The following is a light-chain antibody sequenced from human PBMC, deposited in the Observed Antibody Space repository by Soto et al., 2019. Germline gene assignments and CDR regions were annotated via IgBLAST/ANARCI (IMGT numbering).Light chain of an antibody. J-gene: IGKJ2*01. V-gene: IGKV3-20*01. CDR2: GAS. CDR1: QSVSSSSY. Sequence: EIVLTQSPGTLSLSPGERATLSCRASQSVSSSSYLAWYQQKPGQAPRLLIYGASSRATGIPDRFSGSGSATDFTLTISRLETEDFAVYYCRQYGSSPSYTFGQGTKLETK. CDR3: RQYGSSPSYT.